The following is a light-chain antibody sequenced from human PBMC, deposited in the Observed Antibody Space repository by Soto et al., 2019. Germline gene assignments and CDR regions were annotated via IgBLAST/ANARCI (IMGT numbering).Light chain of an antibody. CDR1: QSISSW. CDR2: KAS. J-gene: IGKJ4*01. Sequence: DIQMTQSPSTLSASVGDRVTITCRASQSISSWLSWYQQKPGKAPKLLIYKASSLESGVPSRFSGSGSGTKFTLNISSLQPDDFATFYCQQYHSYPITFGGGTKVDIK. V-gene: IGKV1-5*03. CDR3: QQYHSYPIT.